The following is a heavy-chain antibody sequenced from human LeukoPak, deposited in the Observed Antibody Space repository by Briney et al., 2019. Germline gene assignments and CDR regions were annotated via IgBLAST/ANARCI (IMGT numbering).Heavy chain of an antibody. V-gene: IGHV3-30*04. CDR1: GFTFSSYA. CDR3: ARVSRPMVRGVKPEY. Sequence: GGSLRHSCAASGFTFSSYAMHWVRQAPGKGLEWVAVISYDGSNKYYADSVKGRFTISRDNSKNTLYLQMNSLRAEDTAVYYCARVSRPMVRGVKPEYWGQGTLVTVSS. CDR2: ISYDGSNK. D-gene: IGHD3-10*01. J-gene: IGHJ4*02.